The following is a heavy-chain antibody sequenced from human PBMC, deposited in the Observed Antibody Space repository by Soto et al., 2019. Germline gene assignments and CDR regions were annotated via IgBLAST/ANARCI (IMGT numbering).Heavy chain of an antibody. J-gene: IGHJ4*02. V-gene: IGHV3-74*01. CDR1: GFTFSSYW. CDR3: ARDPYCGGDCSFDY. Sequence: GGSLRLSCAASGFTFSSYWMHWVRQAPGKGLVWVSRINSDGSSTSYADSVKGRFTISRDNAKNTLYLQMNSLRAEDTAVYYCARDPYCGGDCSFDYWGQGTLVTFSS. D-gene: IGHD2-21*02. CDR2: INSDGSST.